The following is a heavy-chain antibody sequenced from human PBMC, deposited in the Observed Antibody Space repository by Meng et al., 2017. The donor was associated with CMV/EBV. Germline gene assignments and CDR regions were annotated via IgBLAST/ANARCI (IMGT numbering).Heavy chain of an antibody. CDR3: ARGRTITIFGVVSTVLCWFDP. Sequence: SETLSLTCAVYGGSFSGCYWSWIRQPPGKGLEWIGEINHSGSTNYNPSLKSRVTISVDTSKNQFSLKLSSVTAADTAVYYCARGRTITIFGVVSTVLCWFDPWGQGTLVTVSS. D-gene: IGHD3-3*01. V-gene: IGHV4-34*01. J-gene: IGHJ5*02. CDR2: INHSGST. CDR1: GGSFSGCY.